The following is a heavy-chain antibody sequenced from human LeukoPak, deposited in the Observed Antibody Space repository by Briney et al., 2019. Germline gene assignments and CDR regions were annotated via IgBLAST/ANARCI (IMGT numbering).Heavy chain of an antibody. CDR1: GYTFTSYG. D-gene: IGHD6-13*01. CDR2: ISAYNGNT. CDR3: ARDMRPQQLDYNCNFDY. V-gene: IGHV1-18*01. Sequence: ASAKVSCKASGYTFTSYGISWVRQAPGQGLEWMGWISAYNGNTNYAQKLQGRVTMTTDTSTSTAYMELRSLRSDDTAVYYCARDMRPQQLDYNCNFDYWGQGTLVTVSS. J-gene: IGHJ4*02.